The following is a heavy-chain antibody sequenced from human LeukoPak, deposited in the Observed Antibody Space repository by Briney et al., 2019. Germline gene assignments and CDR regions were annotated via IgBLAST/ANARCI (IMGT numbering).Heavy chain of an antibody. J-gene: IGHJ6*02. D-gene: IGHD6-6*01. CDR3: ARAGSSSSYYYYGMDV. CDR1: GGSISSYY. Sequence: PSETLSLTCTVSGGSISSYYWSWIRQPPGKGLEWIGYIYYSGSTNYNPSLKSRVTISVDTSKIQFSLKLSSVTAADTAVYYCARAGSSSSYYYYGMDVWGQGTTVTVSS. CDR2: IYYSGST. V-gene: IGHV4-59*01.